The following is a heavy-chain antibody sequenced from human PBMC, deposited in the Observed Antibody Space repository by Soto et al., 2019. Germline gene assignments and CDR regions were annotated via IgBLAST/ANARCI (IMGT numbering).Heavy chain of an antibody. D-gene: IGHD3-22*01. CDR1: GFTVSSNY. CDR3: ARVLRITVIVVSWGMDV. V-gene: IGHV3-53*01. J-gene: IGHJ6*02. Sequence: PGGSLRLSXAASGFTVSSNYMSWVRQAPGKGLEWVSVIYSGGSTYYADSVKGRFTISRDNSKNTLYLQMNSLRAEDTAVYYCARVLRITVIVVSWGMDVWGQGTTVTVSS. CDR2: IYSGGST.